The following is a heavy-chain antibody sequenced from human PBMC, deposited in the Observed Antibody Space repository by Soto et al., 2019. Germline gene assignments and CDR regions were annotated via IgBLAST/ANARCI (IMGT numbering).Heavy chain of an antibody. CDR2: ISSSSSYI. CDR3: ARDLAPTGDYGTDV. V-gene: IGHV3-21*01. J-gene: IGHJ6*02. D-gene: IGHD7-27*01. Sequence: VGSLRLSCAASGFTFSSYSMNWVRQAPGKGLEWVSSISSSSSYIYYADSVKGRFTISRDNAKNSLYLQMNSLRAEDTAVYYCARDLAPTGDYGTDVWGQGTTVTVSS. CDR1: GFTFSSYS.